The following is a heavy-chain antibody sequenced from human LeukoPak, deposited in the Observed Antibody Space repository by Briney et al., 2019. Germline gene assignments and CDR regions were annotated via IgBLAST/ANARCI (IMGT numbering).Heavy chain of an antibody. CDR1: GFTFSSYA. CDR3: AKFYDILTGYFDY. CDR2: ITGGGGST. V-gene: IGHV3-23*01. Sequence: PGGSLRLSCAASGFTFSSYAMSWVRQSPGKGLEWVSAITGGGGSTDSAEFVKGRFTISRDNSENTLYLQMNSLRAEDTAVYYCAKFYDILTGYFDYWGQGTLVTVSS. D-gene: IGHD3-9*01. J-gene: IGHJ4*02.